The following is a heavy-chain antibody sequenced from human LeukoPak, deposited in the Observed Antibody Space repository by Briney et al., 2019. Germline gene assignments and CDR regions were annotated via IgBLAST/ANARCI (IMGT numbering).Heavy chain of an antibody. CDR1: GGTFSSYA. D-gene: IGHD2-2*01. Sequence: ASVKVSCKASGGTFSSYAISWVRQAPGQGLEWMGRIIPIFGIANYAQKFQGRVTITADKSTSTAYMELSSLRSEDTAVHYCASDPSPPNFDMDVWGQGTTVTVSS. CDR2: IIPIFGIA. V-gene: IGHV1-69*04. J-gene: IGHJ6*02. CDR3: ASDPSPPNFDMDV.